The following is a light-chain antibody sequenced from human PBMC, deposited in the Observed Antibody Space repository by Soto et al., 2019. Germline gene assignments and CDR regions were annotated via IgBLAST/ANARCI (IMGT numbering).Light chain of an antibody. V-gene: IGKV1-27*01. CDR3: QKYKSAIQK. Sequence: DIQMTQSPSSLSASVGARVTITCRASQGISNYLAWYQQKPGKVPKLLIYAASTLQSGVPSRFSGSGSGADFTLTISSMHLDDVETYYYQKYKSAIQKFGQGTKGDI. CDR1: QGISNY. J-gene: IGKJ1*01. CDR2: AAS.